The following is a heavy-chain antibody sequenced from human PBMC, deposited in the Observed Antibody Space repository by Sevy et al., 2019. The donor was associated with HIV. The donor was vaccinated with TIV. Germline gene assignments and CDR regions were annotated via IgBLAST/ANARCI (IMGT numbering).Heavy chain of an antibody. CDR3: ARDQISSGWYRDDAFDI. V-gene: IGHV4-59*13. CDR2: IYYSGST. CDR1: GGSISSYY. D-gene: IGHD6-19*01. Sequence: SETLSLTCTVSGGSISSYYWSWIRQPPGKGLEWIGYIYYSGSTNYNPSLKSRVTISVDTSKNQFSLKLSSVTAADTAVYYCARDQISSGWYRDDAFDIWGQGTMVIVSS. J-gene: IGHJ3*02.